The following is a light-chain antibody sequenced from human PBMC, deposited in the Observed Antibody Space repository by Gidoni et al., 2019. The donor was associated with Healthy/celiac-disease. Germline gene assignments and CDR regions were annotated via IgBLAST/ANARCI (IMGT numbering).Light chain of an antibody. CDR2: WAS. CDR3: QQYYSTTQT. V-gene: IGKV4-1*01. CDR1: QSVLYSSNNKNY. Sequence: IVITQSPYSLAVSLGERATINCKSSQSVLYSSNNKNYLAWYQQKPGQTPKLLIYWASTRESGVPDRLSGSGYGKDLTLTIRRLQAEDVAVYYCQQYYSTTQTFGQGTKVEIK. J-gene: IGKJ1*01.